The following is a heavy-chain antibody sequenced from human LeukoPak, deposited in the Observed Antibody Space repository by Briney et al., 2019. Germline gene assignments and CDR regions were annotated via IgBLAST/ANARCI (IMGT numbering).Heavy chain of an antibody. Sequence: GGSRRFSWAAAGFSFSNHYMRWNRQAPGKGLEWVANINEDGSNKWHLGSVKGRFTVSRDNARNALYLQMNRLRVEDTAVYYCTRVIVAVPGYFDYFDFWGQGALVTVSS. V-gene: IGHV3-7*01. CDR1: GFSFSNHY. CDR3: TRVIVAVPGYFDYFDF. CDR2: INEDGSNK. J-gene: IGHJ4*02. D-gene: IGHD6-19*01.